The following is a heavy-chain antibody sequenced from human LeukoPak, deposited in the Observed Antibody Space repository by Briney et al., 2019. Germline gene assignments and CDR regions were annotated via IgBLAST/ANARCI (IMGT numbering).Heavy chain of an antibody. Sequence: GGSLRLSCSVSGFTISSYAMHWVRQAPGKGLEYVSSISSDGGSTFYADSVKGRFTISRDNSKNALSLQMSSLRTEDTAVYYCVKDRWVDYWGQGTLVTVSS. CDR1: GFTISSYA. J-gene: IGHJ4*02. D-gene: IGHD4-23*01. CDR2: ISSDGGST. V-gene: IGHV3-64D*06. CDR3: VKDRWVDY.